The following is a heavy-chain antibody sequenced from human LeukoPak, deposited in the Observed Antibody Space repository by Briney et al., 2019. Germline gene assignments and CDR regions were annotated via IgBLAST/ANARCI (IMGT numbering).Heavy chain of an antibody. J-gene: IGHJ4*02. CDR1: GFTFNSYA. V-gene: IGHV3-23*01. CDR3: ARETPRGYFDY. D-gene: IGHD3-10*01. Sequence: PGGSLRLSCAASGFTFNSYAMYWVRQAPGKGLEWVSGIFGSGGSAHYADSVKGRFTISRDNAKNSLYLQMNSLRAEDTAVYYCARETPRGYFDYWGQGTLVTVSS. CDR2: IFGSGGSA.